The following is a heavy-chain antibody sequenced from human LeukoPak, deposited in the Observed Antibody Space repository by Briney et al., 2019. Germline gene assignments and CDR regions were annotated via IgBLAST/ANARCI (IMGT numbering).Heavy chain of an antibody. D-gene: IGHD2-2*01. Sequence: GASVKVSCKASGYTFTSYYMHWVRQAPGQGLGWMGIINPSGGSTSYAQKFQGRVTMTRDTSTSTVYMELSSLRSEDTAVYYCARGGEDIVVVPAAILDYWGQGTLVTVSS. J-gene: IGHJ4*02. V-gene: IGHV1-46*01. CDR1: GYTFTSYY. CDR2: INPSGGST. CDR3: ARGGEDIVVVPAAILDY.